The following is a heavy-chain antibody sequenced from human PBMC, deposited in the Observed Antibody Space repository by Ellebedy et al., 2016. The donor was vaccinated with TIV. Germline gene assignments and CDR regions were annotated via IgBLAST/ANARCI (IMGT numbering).Heavy chain of an antibody. CDR2: ISAYNGNT. D-gene: IGHD5-18*01. CDR3: AREYELWGPFDY. CDR1: GYTFTSYG. V-gene: IGHV1-18*01. Sequence: ASVKVSXXASGYTFTSYGISWVRQAPGQGLEWMGWISAYNGNTNYAQKLQGRVTMTTDTSTSTAYMELRSLRSDDTAVYYCAREYELWGPFDYWGQGTLVTVSP. J-gene: IGHJ4*02.